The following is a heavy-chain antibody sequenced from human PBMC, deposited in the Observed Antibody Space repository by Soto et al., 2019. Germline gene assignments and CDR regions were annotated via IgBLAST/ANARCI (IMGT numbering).Heavy chain of an antibody. D-gene: IGHD6-6*01. Sequence: GGSLRLSCAASGFTFSSYAMSWVRQAPGKGLEWVSAISGSGGSTYYADSVKGRFTISRDNSKNTLYLQMNSLRAEDTAVYYCAKDVGLTQLAIPYYFDYWGQGTLVTVSS. J-gene: IGHJ4*02. CDR2: ISGSGGST. CDR1: GFTFSSYA. CDR3: AKDVGLTQLAIPYYFDY. V-gene: IGHV3-23*01.